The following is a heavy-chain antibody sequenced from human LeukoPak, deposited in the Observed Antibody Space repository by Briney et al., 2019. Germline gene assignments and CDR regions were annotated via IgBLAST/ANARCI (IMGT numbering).Heavy chain of an antibody. Sequence: SVKVSCKASGGTFSSYATSWVRQAPGQGLEWMGGIIPISGTANYAQKFQGRVTFTTDESTSTAYMELTSLRSEDTAVYYCARGGTFYRRTLLNYFDYWGQGSLVTVSS. CDR2: IIPISGTA. D-gene: IGHD1-14*01. CDR1: GGTFSSYA. CDR3: ARGGTFYRRTLLNYFDY. V-gene: IGHV1-69*05. J-gene: IGHJ4*02.